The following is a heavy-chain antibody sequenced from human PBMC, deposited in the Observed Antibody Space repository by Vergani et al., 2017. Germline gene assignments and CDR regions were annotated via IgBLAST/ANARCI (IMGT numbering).Heavy chain of an antibody. J-gene: IGHJ4*02. V-gene: IGHV1-2*02. CDR1: GGTFSSYT. Sequence: QVQLVQSGAEVKKPGSSVKVSCKASGGTFSSYTISWVRQAPGQGLQWLGWINPYSGATTYGQDFQGRVTMTWDTSISTAYLNFNRVTSADTAMYFCARDFRVDVTAEFEYWGQGTLVIASS. D-gene: IGHD3-3*01. CDR2: INPYSGAT. CDR3: ARDFRVDVTAEFEY.